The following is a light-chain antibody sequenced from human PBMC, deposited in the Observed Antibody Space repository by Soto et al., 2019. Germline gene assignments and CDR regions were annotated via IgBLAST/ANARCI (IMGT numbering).Light chain of an antibody. J-gene: IGKJ5*01. CDR1: QGVRNN. Sequence: EVVMTQSPVTLSVSPGESATLSCRASQGVRNNLAWYQQRPGQAPRLLIYGASTRAAGIPARFSGSGSGTEFTLTISSLQSEDFAVYYCQQYNTWTSITFGQGTRLEIK. CDR3: QQYNTWTSIT. CDR2: GAS. V-gene: IGKV3-15*01.